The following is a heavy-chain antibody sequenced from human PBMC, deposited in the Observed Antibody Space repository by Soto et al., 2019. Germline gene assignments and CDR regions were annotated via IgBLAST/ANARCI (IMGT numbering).Heavy chain of an antibody. D-gene: IGHD3-16*01. CDR2: IYYSGST. J-gene: IGHJ6*02. V-gene: IGHV4-59*01. Sequence: QVQLQESGPGLVKPSETLSLTCTVSGGSISSYYWTWIRQPPGKGLEWLGYIYYSGSTNYNPSLKRRVTISVDTSKNQFCLKLSSVTAADTAVYYCAREIPLPDGGEMDVWGQGSTVTVSS. CDR3: AREIPLPDGGEMDV. CDR1: GGSISSYY.